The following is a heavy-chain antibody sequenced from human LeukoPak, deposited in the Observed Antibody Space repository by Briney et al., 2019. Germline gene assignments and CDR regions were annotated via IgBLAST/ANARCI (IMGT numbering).Heavy chain of an antibody. CDR1: GFTFSDYA. Sequence: GGSLRLSCAASGFTFSDYAMHWVRQAPGKGLEWVAVISKDGSDKYYPGSVRGRFTISRDNSENTTYLQMDSLRAEDTAIYYCARDYWWNYDYWGQGTLVTVSS. D-gene: IGHD1-7*01. J-gene: IGHJ4*02. V-gene: IGHV3-30-3*01. CDR3: ARDYWWNYDY. CDR2: ISKDGSDK.